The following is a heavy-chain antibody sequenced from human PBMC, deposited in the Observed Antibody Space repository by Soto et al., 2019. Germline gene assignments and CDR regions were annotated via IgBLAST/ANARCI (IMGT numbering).Heavy chain of an antibody. Sequence: SETLSLTCTVSGDTVNNADYFWIWIRQSPGKGLEWLGYIYFTGSTYYSPSLKSRLHISMDKSKNHFSLEMTSVTVADTAVYFCAIGGVVDVVAAFQRAFDLLG. CDR2: IYFTGST. CDR3: AIGGVVDVVAAFQRAFDL. CDR1: GDTVNNADYF. J-gene: IGHJ5*02. D-gene: IGHD5-12*01. V-gene: IGHV4-30-4*01.